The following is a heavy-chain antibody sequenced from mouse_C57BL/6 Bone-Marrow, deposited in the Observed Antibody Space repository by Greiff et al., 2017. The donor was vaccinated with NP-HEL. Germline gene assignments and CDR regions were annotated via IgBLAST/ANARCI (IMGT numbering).Heavy chain of an antibody. CDR1: GFTFSDYG. D-gene: IGHD2-5*01. V-gene: IGHV5-17*01. Sequence: EVHLVESGGGLVKPGGSLKLSCAASGFTFSDYGMHWVRQAPEKGLEWVAYISSGSSTIYYADTVKGRFTISRDNAKNTLFLQMTSLRSEDTAMYYCARRSNYWYFDVWGTVTTVTVSS. J-gene: IGHJ1*03. CDR3: ARRSNYWYFDV. CDR2: ISSGSSTI.